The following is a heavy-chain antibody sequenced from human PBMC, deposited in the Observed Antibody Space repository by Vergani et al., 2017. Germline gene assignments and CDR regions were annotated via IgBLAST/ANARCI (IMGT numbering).Heavy chain of an antibody. Sequence: QVQLVESGGGLVKPGGSLRLSCAASGFTFSDYYMSWIRQAPGKGLEWVSYISSSSSYTNYADSVKGRFTISRDNAKNSLYLQMNSLRAEDTAVYYCARVHSSGWYRYYFDYWGQGTLVTVSS. J-gene: IGHJ4*02. CDR1: GFTFSDYY. CDR2: ISSSSSYT. V-gene: IGHV3-11*05. CDR3: ARVHSSGWYRYYFDY. D-gene: IGHD6-19*01.